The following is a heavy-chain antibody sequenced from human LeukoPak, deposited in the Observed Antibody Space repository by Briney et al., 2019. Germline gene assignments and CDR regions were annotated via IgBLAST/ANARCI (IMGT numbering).Heavy chain of an antibody. CDR3: AREAVTIFALVRTQTTKSPHRFDP. J-gene: IGHJ5*02. Sequence: ASVKVSCKASGYTFTSYYMHWVRQAPGQGLEWMGIINPSGGSTNYAQNFQGRVTMTRDMSTSTVYMELSSLRSEDTAVYYCAREAVTIFALVRTQTTKSPHRFDPWGQGTLVTVSS. CDR1: GYTFTSYY. CDR2: INPSGGST. V-gene: IGHV1-46*01. D-gene: IGHD3/OR15-3a*01.